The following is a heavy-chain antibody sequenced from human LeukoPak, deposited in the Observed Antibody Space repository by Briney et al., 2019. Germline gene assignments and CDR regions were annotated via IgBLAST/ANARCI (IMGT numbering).Heavy chain of an antibody. CDR2: INHSGST. J-gene: IGHJ5*02. CDR3: ARTGQIVVVPAATNWFDP. Sequence: SETLSLTCAVYGGSFSGYYWSWIRQPPGKGLEWIGEINHSGSTNHNPSLKSRVTISVDTSKSQFSLKLSSVTAADTAVYYCARTGQIVVVPAATNWFDPWGQGTLVTVSS. CDR1: GGSFSGYY. V-gene: IGHV4-34*01. D-gene: IGHD2-2*01.